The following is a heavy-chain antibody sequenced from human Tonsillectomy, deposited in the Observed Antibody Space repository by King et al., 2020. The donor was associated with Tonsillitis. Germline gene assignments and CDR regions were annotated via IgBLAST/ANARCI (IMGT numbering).Heavy chain of an antibody. D-gene: IGHD3-3*01. Sequence: QVQLQQWGAGLLKPSETLSLTCAVYGASFSRYYWTWIRQPPGKGLEWIGEINHSGSTHYNPSLKSRVTISVDTSKNHFSLKLTSVTAADTAVYYFARVTTVFWSAFDPWGQGTLVTVSS. V-gene: IGHV4-34*01. CDR3: ARVTTVFWSAFDP. CDR2: INHSGST. CDR1: GASFSRYY. J-gene: IGHJ5*02.